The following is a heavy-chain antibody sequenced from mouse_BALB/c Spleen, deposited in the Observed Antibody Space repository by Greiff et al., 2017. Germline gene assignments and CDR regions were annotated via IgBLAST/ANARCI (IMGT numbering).Heavy chain of an antibody. J-gene: IGHJ4*01. CDR1: GYSITSDYA. CDR3: ARRALYYREMDY. D-gene: IGHD2-12*01. V-gene: IGHV3-2*02. Sequence: EVKVEESGPGLVKPSQSLSLTCTVTGYSITSDYAWNWIRQFPGNKLEWMGYISYSGSTSYNPSLKSRISITRDTSKNQFFLQLNSVTTEDTATYYCARRALYYREMDYWGQGTSVTVSS. CDR2: ISYSGST.